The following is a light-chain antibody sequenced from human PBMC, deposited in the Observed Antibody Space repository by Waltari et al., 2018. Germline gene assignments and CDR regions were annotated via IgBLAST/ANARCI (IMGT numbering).Light chain of an antibody. CDR2: YKSDSDK. CDR1: SGTNVGNHR. J-gene: IGLJ2*01. CDR3: MIWHSSASE. Sequence: QAVLTQPSSLSASPGASARHTCTLRSGTNVGNHRIYLYQQKSGGPPQYLLRYKSDSDKQQASAVPRRFSGSKDASANAGILIITGLQSEDEADYYCMIWHSSASEFGGGTKLSVL. V-gene: IGLV5-45*03.